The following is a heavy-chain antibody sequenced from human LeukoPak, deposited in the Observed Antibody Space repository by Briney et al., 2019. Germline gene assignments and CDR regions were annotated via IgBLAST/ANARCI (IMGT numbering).Heavy chain of an antibody. CDR2: ISGSGGST. CDR3: AKAEGYCSSTSCSYFDY. J-gene: IGHJ4*02. CDR1: GFTSSSYA. Sequence: GGSLRLSCAASGFTSSSYAMSWVRQAPGKGLEWVSAISGSGGSTYYADSVKGRFTISRDNSKNTLYLQMNSLRAEDTAVYYCAKAEGYCSSTSCSYFDYWGQGTLVTVSS. D-gene: IGHD2-2*01. V-gene: IGHV3-23*01.